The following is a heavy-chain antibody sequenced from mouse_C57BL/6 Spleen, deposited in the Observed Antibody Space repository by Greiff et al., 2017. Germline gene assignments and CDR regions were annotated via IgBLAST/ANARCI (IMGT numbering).Heavy chain of an antibody. Sequence: VKLQQPGTELVKPGASVKLSCKASGYTFNSYWMHWVKQRPGQGLEWIGNINPSNGGTNYNEKFKSKATLTVDKSSSTAYMQLSSLTSEDSAVYYCAPYDYGGYWYFDVWGTGTTVTVSS. D-gene: IGHD2-4*01. CDR2: INPSNGGT. J-gene: IGHJ1*03. CDR3: APYDYGGYWYFDV. V-gene: IGHV1-53*01. CDR1: GYTFNSYW.